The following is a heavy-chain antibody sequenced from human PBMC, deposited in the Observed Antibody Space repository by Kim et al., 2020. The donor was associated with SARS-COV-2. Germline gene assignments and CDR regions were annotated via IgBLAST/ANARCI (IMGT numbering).Heavy chain of an antibody. Sequence: GGSLRLSCAASGFTFSSYAMSWVRQAPGKGLEWVSAISGSGGSTFHADSVKGRFTISRDNSRNTLYVQMNSLRAEDTAVYYCAKDQGYSGYDLYYWGQGTLVTVSS. J-gene: IGHJ4*02. CDR2: ISGSGGST. CDR3: AKDQGYSGYDLYY. CDR1: GFTFSSYA. V-gene: IGHV3-23*01. D-gene: IGHD5-12*01.